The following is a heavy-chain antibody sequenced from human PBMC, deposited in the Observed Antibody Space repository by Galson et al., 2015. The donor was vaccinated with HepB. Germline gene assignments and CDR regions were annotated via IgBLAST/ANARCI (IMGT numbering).Heavy chain of an antibody. CDR2: ISQNDIST. J-gene: IGHJ6*03. CDR3: ARGSPTSFYHYYMDV. V-gene: IGHV3-23*01. D-gene: IGHD2/OR15-2a*01. Sequence: SLRLSCAASGLTLDAYDISWVRQAPGRGLQWVSAISQNDISTHYAAPVEGRFTISRQKSKNVVVLQMKRLKVEDTAVYYCARGSPTSFYHYYMDVWGKGP. CDR1: GLTLDAYD.